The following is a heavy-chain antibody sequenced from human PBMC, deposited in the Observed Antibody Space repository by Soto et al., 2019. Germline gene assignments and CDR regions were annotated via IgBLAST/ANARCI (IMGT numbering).Heavy chain of an antibody. CDR3: ARDHDFWSGYSYYFDY. CDR2: IKPDRSEK. D-gene: IGHD3-3*01. Sequence: EVQLVESGGGLVQPGGSLRLSCAASGFTFSNYWMSWVRQAPGKGLEWVASIKPDRSEKYYVDSVKGRFIISRGNAKNSLYLQMNSLSAEDTAVYYCARDHDFWSGYSYYFDYWGQGTLVTVSS. CDR1: GFTFSNYW. V-gene: IGHV3-7*01. J-gene: IGHJ4*02.